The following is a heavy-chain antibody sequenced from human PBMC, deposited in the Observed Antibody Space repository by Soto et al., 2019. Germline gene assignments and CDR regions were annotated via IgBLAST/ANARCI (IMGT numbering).Heavy chain of an antibody. CDR1: GYTFTSYG. CDR2: ISAYNGNT. D-gene: IGHD3-9*01. J-gene: IGHJ4*02. Sequence: ASVKVSCKASGYTFTSYGISWVRQAPGQGLEWMGWISAYNGNTNYAQKLQGRVTMTTDTSTSTAYMELRSLRSEDTAVYYCARGLRYDILTGYLSADYYFDYWGQGTLVTVSS. V-gene: IGHV1-18*01. CDR3: ARGLRYDILTGYLSADYYFDY.